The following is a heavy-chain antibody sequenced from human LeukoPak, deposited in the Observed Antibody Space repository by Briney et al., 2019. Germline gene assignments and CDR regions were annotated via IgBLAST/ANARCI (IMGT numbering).Heavy chain of an antibody. V-gene: IGHV3-74*01. J-gene: IGHJ4*02. CDR3: ATGLVSAYEY. D-gene: IGHD2-21*01. CDR2: IHSDGINT. CDR1: GLTFTNYW. Sequence: PEGSLRLSCAASGLTFTNYWMHWVRQAPGKGLVWVSRIHSDGINTVYADSVKGRFTISRDNAKNMLYLQMHSLRVEDTALYYCATGLVSAYEYWGQGTPVTVSS.